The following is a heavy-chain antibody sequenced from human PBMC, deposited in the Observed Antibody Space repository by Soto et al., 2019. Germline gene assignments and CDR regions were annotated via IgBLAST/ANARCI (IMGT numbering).Heavy chain of an antibody. Sequence: SETLSLTCIVSGESISSSSYYWGWIRHPPGKGLEWIGSIYYSGRTYYNPSFKSRVTISIDTSKNQFSLKLSSVTATDTAVYYCARQRTTVVTQAYFDHWGQGALVTVSS. CDR1: GESISSSSYY. CDR2: IYYSGRT. CDR3: ARQRTTVVTQAYFDH. J-gene: IGHJ4*02. V-gene: IGHV4-39*01. D-gene: IGHD2-21*02.